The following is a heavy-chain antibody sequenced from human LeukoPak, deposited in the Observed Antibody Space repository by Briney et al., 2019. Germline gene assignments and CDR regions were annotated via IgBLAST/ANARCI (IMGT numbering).Heavy chain of an antibody. CDR3: ASIVVVTATLDAFDI. Sequence: GGSLRLSCAASGFTFSSYAMHWVRQAPGKGLEWVAVISYDRSNKYYADSVKGRFTISRDNSKNTLYLQMNSLRAEDTAVYYCASIVVVTATLDAFDIWGQGTMVTVSS. V-gene: IGHV3-30-3*01. CDR2: ISYDRSNK. D-gene: IGHD2-21*02. J-gene: IGHJ3*02. CDR1: GFTFSSYA.